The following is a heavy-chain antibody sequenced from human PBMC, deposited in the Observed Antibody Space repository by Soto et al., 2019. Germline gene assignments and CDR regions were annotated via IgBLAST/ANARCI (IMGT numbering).Heavy chain of an antibody. Sequence: QVQLQQCGAGLLKPSETLSLTCAVYGGSFSGYYWSWIRQPPGKGLERIGEINHSGSTNYNPSLRGLVGISVDTSKNQFTLKLSAVIAADTAVYYCARGGETAYGMDVWGQGTTVTVSS. CDR2: INHSGST. CDR3: ARGGETAYGMDV. V-gene: IGHV4-34*01. J-gene: IGHJ6*02. CDR1: GGSFSGYY. D-gene: IGHD2-21*02.